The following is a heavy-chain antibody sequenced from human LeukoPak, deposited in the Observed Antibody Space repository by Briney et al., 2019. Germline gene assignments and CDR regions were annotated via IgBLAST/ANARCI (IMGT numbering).Heavy chain of an antibody. CDR2: ISAYNGNT. V-gene: IGHV1-18*01. Sequence: ASVKVSCKASGYTFTSYGISWVRQAPGQGLEWMGWISAYNGNTNYAQKLQGRVTITTDTSTSTAYIELRSLRSDDTAVYYCARDGGDYYGSGEPNDYWGQGTLVTVSS. CDR1: GYTFTSYG. CDR3: ARDGGDYYGSGEPNDY. J-gene: IGHJ4*02. D-gene: IGHD3-10*01.